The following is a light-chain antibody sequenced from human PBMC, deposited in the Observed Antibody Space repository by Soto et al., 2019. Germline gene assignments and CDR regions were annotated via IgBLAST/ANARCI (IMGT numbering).Light chain of an antibody. CDR2: GAS. CDR3: QRLNAYPLT. CDR1: QGTSSY. J-gene: IGKJ5*01. Sequence: DIQLTQSPSFLSASVGDRVTITCRASQGTSSYLAWFQQKPGRAPKLLIYGASTLQSGVPARFSGSGSGTDFTLTISNLQPEDFATYYCQRLNAYPLTFGQGTRLEIK. V-gene: IGKV1-9*01.